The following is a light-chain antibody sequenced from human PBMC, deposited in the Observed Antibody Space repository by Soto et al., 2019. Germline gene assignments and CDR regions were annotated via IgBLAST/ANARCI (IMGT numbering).Light chain of an antibody. CDR3: QQYYDWPIT. CDR2: GAS. V-gene: IGKV3-15*01. CDR1: QSVTSN. Sequence: EIVLTQSPGTLSLSPGERATLSRRASQSVTSNYLAWYQQKPGQAPGLLIYGASTRATGIPARFSGSGSGTEFTLTINSLQSEDFAVYYCQQYYDWPITFGQGARLES. J-gene: IGKJ5*01.